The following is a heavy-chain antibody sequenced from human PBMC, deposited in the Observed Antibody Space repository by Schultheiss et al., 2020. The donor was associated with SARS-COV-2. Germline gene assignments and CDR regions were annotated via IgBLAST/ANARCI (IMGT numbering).Heavy chain of an antibody. V-gene: IGHV3-15*08. Sequence: GGSLRLSCAASGFTFSNAWMSWVRQAPGKGLEWVGFIRSKAYGGTTEYAASVKGRFTISRDDSKNLLYLQMNSLKTEDTAVYYCVRVDSSGWSFDYWGQGTLVTVSS. J-gene: IGHJ4*02. CDR2: IRSKAYGGTT. CDR3: VRVDSSGWSFDY. D-gene: IGHD6-19*01. CDR1: GFTFSNAW.